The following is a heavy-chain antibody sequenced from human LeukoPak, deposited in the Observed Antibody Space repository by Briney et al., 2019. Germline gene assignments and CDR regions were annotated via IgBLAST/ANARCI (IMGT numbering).Heavy chain of an antibody. CDR3: ARPAISLAPRRYCSGGSCYFDY. CDR2: ISSSSSYI. Sequence: GGSLRLSCAASGFTFSSYSMNWVRQAPGKGLEWVSSISSSSSYIYYADSVKGRFTISRDNAKNSLYLQMNSLRAEDTAVYYCARPAISLAPRRYCSGGSCYFDYWAQEPLFTVSS. V-gene: IGHV3-21*01. D-gene: IGHD2-15*01. J-gene: IGHJ4*02. CDR1: GFTFSSYS.